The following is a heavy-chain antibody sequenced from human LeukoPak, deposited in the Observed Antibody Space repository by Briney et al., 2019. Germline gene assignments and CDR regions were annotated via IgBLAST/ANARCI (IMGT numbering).Heavy chain of an antibody. V-gene: IGHV3-30*03. Sequence: GGSLRLSCAASGFTFSNYFMDWVRQAPGKGLEWVAILSYDGTNKFYAGSVKGRVTISRDNSKNTLYLQMNSLRPEDTAMYYCVRRSSTWLMDAFDIWGQGTMVTVS. J-gene: IGHJ3*02. CDR3: VRRSSTWLMDAFDI. CDR1: GFTFSNYF. D-gene: IGHD6-13*01. CDR2: LSYDGTNK.